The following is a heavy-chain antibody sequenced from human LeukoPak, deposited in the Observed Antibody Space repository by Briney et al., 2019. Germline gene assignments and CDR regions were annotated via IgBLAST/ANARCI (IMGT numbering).Heavy chain of an antibody. J-gene: IGHJ4*02. CDR2: IYHSGVS. CDR3: TREKASAVHY. Sequence: PSETLSLTCAVSGSSISSDFYWGWVRQPPGKGLEWIGTIYHSGVSYLNPSLKSRLTISVDTSKNQFSLKLYSVTAADTAVYYCTREKASAVHYWGQGILVTASS. V-gene: IGHV4-38-2*02. D-gene: IGHD2-2*01. CDR1: GSSISSDFY.